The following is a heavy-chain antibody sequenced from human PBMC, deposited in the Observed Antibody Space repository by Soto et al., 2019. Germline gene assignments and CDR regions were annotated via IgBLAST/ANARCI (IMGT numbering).Heavy chain of an antibody. CDR2: TYYRSKWYN. V-gene: IGHV6-1*01. Sequence: KQSQTLSLTCAISGDSVSSNSAAWNWIRQSPSRGLEWLGRTYYRSKWYNDYAVSVKSRITINPDTSKNQFSLQLNSVTPEDTAVYYCARAGRLELLPKGYYYYMDVWGKGTTVTVSS. D-gene: IGHD1-7*01. J-gene: IGHJ6*03. CDR1: GDSVSSNSAA. CDR3: ARAGRLELLPKGYYYYMDV.